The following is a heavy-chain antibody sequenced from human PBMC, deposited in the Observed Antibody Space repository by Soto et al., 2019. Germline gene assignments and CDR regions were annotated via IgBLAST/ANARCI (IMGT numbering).Heavy chain of an antibody. V-gene: IGHV4-61*01. Sequence: SETLSLTCTVSGGSVSSANYYWTWIRQPPGKGLEWIGYIYHSGSTNYNPSLKSRVTISVDKSKNQFSLKLSSVTAADTAVYYCARAGVYYDSSGYYYHFDYWGQGTLVTVSS. CDR3: ARAGVYYDSSGYYYHFDY. J-gene: IGHJ4*02. D-gene: IGHD3-22*01. CDR1: GGSVSSANYY. CDR2: IYHSGST.